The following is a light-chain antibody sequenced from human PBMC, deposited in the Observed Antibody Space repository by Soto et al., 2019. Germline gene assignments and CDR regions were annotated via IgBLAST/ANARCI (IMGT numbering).Light chain of an antibody. V-gene: IGKV3-20*01. CDR1: QSVADNY. Sequence: EIVLTQSPGTLSLSPGERATLSCRASQSVADNYLAWYQQKPGQAPRLLIYSASRRATGIPDTFTGSGSGTDFTHTITRLEPEDFALYYCQQYGHSPRTFGQGTKVEVK. CDR2: SAS. CDR3: QQYGHSPRT. J-gene: IGKJ1*01.